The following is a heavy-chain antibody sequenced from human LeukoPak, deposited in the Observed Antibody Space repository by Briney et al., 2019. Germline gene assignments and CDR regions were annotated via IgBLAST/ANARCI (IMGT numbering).Heavy chain of an antibody. V-gene: IGHV4-38-2*02. J-gene: IGHJ4*02. CDR3: AREWSHLHYGGNFDY. CDR1: GYSISSGYY. CDR2: IYHSGST. Sequence: PSETLSLICAVSGYSISSGYYWGWIRQPPGKGPEWIGSIYHSGSTYYNPSLKSRVTISVDTSKNQFSLKLSSVTAADTAVYYCAREWSHLHYGGNFDYWGQGTLVTVSS. D-gene: IGHD4-23*01.